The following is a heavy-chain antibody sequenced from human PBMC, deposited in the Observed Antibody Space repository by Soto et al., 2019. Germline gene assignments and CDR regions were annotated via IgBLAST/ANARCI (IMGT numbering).Heavy chain of an antibody. CDR1: GFTFSSYG. CDR3: ARDLRHSSSWYVGPYGMDV. D-gene: IGHD6-13*01. J-gene: IGHJ6*02. CDR2: IWYDGSNK. V-gene: IGHV3-33*01. Sequence: QVQLVESGGGVVQPGRSLRLSCAASGFTFSSYGMHWVRQAPGKGLEWVAVIWYDGSNKYYADSVKGRFTISRDNSKNTLYLQMNSLRAEDTAVYYCARDLRHSSSWYVGPYGMDVWGQGTTVTVSS.